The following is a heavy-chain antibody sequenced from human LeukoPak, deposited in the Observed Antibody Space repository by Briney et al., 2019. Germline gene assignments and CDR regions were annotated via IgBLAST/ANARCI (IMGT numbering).Heavy chain of an antibody. Sequence: PGGSLRLSCAASGLTFINFGVTWVRQAPGKGLEWVSAISGSGVITFYADSVKGRFTISRDNSKNTLYLQMNSLRAEDTALYYCAKSRLSGINDAFDIWGQGTMVTVSS. CDR3: AKSRLSGINDAFDI. V-gene: IGHV3-23*01. CDR2: ISGSGVIT. J-gene: IGHJ3*02. D-gene: IGHD3-3*01. CDR1: GLTFINFG.